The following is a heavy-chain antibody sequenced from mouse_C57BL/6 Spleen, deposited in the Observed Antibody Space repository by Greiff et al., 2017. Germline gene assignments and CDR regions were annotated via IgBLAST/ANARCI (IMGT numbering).Heavy chain of an antibody. Sequence: VKLVESGAELMKPGASVKLSCKATGYTFTGYWIEWVKQRPGHGLEWIGEILPGSGSTNYNEKFKGKATFTADTSSNTAYMQLSSLTTEDSAIYYCARMKIYYYGSSSDFDYWGQGTTLTVSS. CDR2: ILPGSGST. CDR3: ARMKIYYYGSSSDFDY. J-gene: IGHJ2*01. CDR1: GYTFTGYW. D-gene: IGHD1-1*01. V-gene: IGHV1-9*01.